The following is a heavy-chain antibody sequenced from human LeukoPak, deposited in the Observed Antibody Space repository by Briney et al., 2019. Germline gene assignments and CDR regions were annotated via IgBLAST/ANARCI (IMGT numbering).Heavy chain of an antibody. V-gene: IGHV1-18*01. CDR2: ISAYNGNT. J-gene: IGHJ1*01. CDR3: ARGPWGSYPYFQH. CDR1: GGTFKNYA. Sequence: ASVKVSCKASGGTFKNYAINWVRQAPGQGLEWMGWISAYNGNTNYAQKLQGRVTMTTDTSTSTAYMELRSLRSDDTAVYYCARGPWGSYPYFQHWGQGTLVTVSS. D-gene: IGHD1-26*01.